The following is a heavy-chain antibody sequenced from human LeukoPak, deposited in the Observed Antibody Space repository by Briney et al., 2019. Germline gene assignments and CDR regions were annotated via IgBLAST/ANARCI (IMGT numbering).Heavy chain of an antibody. CDR1: GGSISSSSYY. D-gene: IGHD3-22*01. CDR2: IYYSGST. J-gene: IGHJ4*02. V-gene: IGHV4-39*01. Sequence: SETLSLTCTVSGGSISSSSYYWGWIRQPPGKGLEWIGSIYYSGSTYYTPSLKSRVTISVDTSKNQFSLKLSSVTAADTAVYYCARRGFNYYDSSGFFYWGQGTLVTVSS. CDR3: ARRGFNYYDSSGFFY.